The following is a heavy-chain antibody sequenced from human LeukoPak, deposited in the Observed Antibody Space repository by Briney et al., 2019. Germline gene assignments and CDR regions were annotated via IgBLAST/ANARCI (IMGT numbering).Heavy chain of an antibody. Sequence: SETLSLTCTVSGGSISSSYWSWIRQPPGKGLEWIGYISDSGSTNYNPSLKSRVTISVDTSKNQLFLKLRSVTTADTAVYYCATNSSWFDYWGQGTLVTVSS. J-gene: IGHJ4*02. D-gene: IGHD6-13*01. CDR2: ISDSGST. V-gene: IGHV4-59*01. CDR1: GGSISSSY. CDR3: ATNSSWFDY.